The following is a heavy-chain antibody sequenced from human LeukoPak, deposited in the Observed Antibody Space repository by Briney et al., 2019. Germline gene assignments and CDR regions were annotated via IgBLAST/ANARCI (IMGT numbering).Heavy chain of an antibody. CDR2: ISYDGSNK. J-gene: IGHJ4*02. CDR3: ARDLVPYYDGSGPSDY. D-gene: IGHD3-22*01. Sequence: GGSLRLSCAASGFTFSSYGMHWVRQAPGKGLEWVAVISYDGSNKYYADSVKGRFTISRDNSKNTLYLQMNSLRAEDTAVYYCARDLVPYYDGSGPSDYWGQGTLVTVSS. V-gene: IGHV3-30*03. CDR1: GFTFSSYG.